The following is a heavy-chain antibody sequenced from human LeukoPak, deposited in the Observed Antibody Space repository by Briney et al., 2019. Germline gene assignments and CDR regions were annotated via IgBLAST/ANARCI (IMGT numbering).Heavy chain of an antibody. CDR1: AVSISSYY. CDR2: IYYSGST. D-gene: IGHD3-9*01. V-gene: IGHV4-59*01. J-gene: IGHJ6*02. Sequence: SETLSLTCTVYAVSISSYYWGWVRQPPGKGLEWIGYIYYSGSTNSQTSLRSGVTISVDTSKNQFSLKLSSVTAADTAVYYCARAPYYDILTGYFRPTGGYYYYYGMDVWGQGTTVTVSS. CDR3: ARAPYYDILTGYFRPTGGYYYYYGMDV.